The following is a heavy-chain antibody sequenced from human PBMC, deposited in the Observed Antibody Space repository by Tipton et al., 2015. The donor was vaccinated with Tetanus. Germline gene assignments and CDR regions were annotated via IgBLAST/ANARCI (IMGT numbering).Heavy chain of an antibody. Sequence: LRLSCAVYGGSFSGYYWSWIRQPPGKGLEWIGEINHSGSTNYNPSLKSRVTISVDTSKNQFSLKLSSVTAADTAVYYCARGRLGYCSGGSCSGLDYWGQGTLVTVSS. CDR2: INHSGST. D-gene: IGHD2-15*01. V-gene: IGHV4-34*01. CDR1: GGSFSGYY. J-gene: IGHJ4*02. CDR3: ARGRLGYCSGGSCSGLDY.